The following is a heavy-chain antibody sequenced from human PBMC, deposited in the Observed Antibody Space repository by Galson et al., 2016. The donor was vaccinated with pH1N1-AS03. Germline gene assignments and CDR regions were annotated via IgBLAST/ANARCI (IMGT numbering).Heavy chain of an antibody. CDR3: ARDESWITSSYNNLGYSIDS. J-gene: IGHJ4*02. Sequence: SVKVSCKASGYTLTDNYLHWVRQAPGQGLEWMGWINPKNGRTNFVQRFQARVTMTTDTAINTAYMVLNRLRSDDSAVYYCARDESWITSSYNNLGYSIDSWGQGTLITVS. V-gene: IGHV1-2*02. D-gene: IGHD5-12*01. CDR1: GYTLTDNY. CDR2: INPKNGRT.